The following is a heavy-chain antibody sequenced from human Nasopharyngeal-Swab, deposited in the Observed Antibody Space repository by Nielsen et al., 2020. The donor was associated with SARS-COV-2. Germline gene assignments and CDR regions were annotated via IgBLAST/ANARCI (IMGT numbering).Heavy chain of an antibody. D-gene: IGHD3-22*01. Sequence: GGSLRLSCAASGFTFDDYAMHWVRQAPGKGLEWVSGISWNSGSTGYADSVPGRFTISRDNAKNSLYLQMNSLRAEDTALYYCAKDNNPYYYDSSGYAFDIWGQGTMVTVSS. V-gene: IGHV3-9*01. CDR3: AKDNNPYYYDSSGYAFDI. CDR2: ISWNSGST. J-gene: IGHJ3*02. CDR1: GFTFDDYA.